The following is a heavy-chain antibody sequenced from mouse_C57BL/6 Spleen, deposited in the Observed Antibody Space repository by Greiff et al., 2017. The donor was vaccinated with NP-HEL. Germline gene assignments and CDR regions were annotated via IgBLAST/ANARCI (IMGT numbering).Heavy chain of an antibody. CDR3: TAYYSNYVYFDY. V-gene: IGHV6-3*01. CDR2: IRLKSDNYAT. Sequence: EVKLQESGGGLVQPGGSMKLSCVASGFTFSNYWMNWVRQSPEKGLEWVAQIRLKSDNYATHYAESVKGRFTISRDDSKSSVYLQMNNLRAEDTGIYYCTAYYSNYVYFDYWGQGTTLTVSS. CDR1: GFTFSNYW. D-gene: IGHD2-5*01. J-gene: IGHJ2*01.